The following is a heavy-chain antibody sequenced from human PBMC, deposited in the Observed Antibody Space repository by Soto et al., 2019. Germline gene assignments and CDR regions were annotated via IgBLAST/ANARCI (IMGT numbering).Heavy chain of an antibody. Sequence: GGSLRLSCEASGFTFSDCAMSWVRQAPGKGLEWVSGISGTGRSTFYADSVKDRFTISRDNSKNTVYLQMTSLRAEDTAVYYCAKGNTSGWYFFDYWGQGTLVTV. CDR1: GFTFSDCA. CDR3: AKGNTSGWYFFDY. J-gene: IGHJ4*02. D-gene: IGHD6-19*01. V-gene: IGHV3-23*01. CDR2: ISGTGRST.